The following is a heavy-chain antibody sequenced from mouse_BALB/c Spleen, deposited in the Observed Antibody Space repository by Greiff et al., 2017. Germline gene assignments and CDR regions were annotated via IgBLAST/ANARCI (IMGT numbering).Heavy chain of an antibody. D-gene: IGHD1-1*01. CDR2: ISSGGST. V-gene: IGHV5-6-5*01. Sequence: DVMLVESGGGLVKPGGSLKLSCAASGFTFSSYAMSWVRQTPEKRLEWVASISSGGSTYYPDSVKGRFTISRDNARNILYLQMSSLRSEDTAMYYCARGGYYYGKDYAMDYWGQGTSVTVSS. CDR1: GFTFSSYA. J-gene: IGHJ4*01. CDR3: ARGGYYYGKDYAMDY.